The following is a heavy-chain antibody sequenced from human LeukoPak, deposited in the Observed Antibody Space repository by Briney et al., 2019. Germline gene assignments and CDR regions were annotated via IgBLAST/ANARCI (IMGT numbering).Heavy chain of an antibody. CDR1: GGSISSGGYY. J-gene: IGHJ4*02. Sequence: SETLSLTCTVSGGSISSGGYYWSWIRQPPGKGLEWIGYIYHSGSTYYNPSLKSRVTISVDRSKNQFSLKLSSVTAADTAVYYCARRASRENYFDYWGQGTLVTVSS. CDR3: ARRASRENYFDY. D-gene: IGHD5-24*01. V-gene: IGHV4-30-2*01. CDR2: IYHSGST.